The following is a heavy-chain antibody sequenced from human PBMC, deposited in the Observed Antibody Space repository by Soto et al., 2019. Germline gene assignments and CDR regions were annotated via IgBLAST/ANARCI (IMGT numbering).Heavy chain of an antibody. Sequence: PSETLSLTCTVSGGSISGYSWNWIRQPAGKGLEWIWRSVNTYYNPSLKSRVTVSVDTSKNQVSLKLTSVTAADTAVYYCARESTIRGVTHFDYWGQGTLVTVSS. J-gene: IGHJ4*02. CDR1: GGSISGYS. D-gene: IGHD3-10*01. CDR3: ARESTIRGVTHFDY. V-gene: IGHV4-4*07. CDR2: SVNT.